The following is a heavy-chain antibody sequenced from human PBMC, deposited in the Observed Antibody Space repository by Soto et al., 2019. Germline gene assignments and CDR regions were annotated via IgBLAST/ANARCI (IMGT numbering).Heavy chain of an antibody. CDR1: GGTFSSYA. V-gene: IGHV1-69*12. CDR2: IIRIFGTP. Sequence: QVQLVQSGAEVKKPGSSVKVSCKASGGTFSSYAINWVRQAPGQGLEWMGGIIRIFGTPEYAQRFQGRVTITADESTSTAYMELSSLRSEDTAVYYCARQGSNEYYYYGMDVWGQGTTVTVSS. CDR3: ARQGSNEYYYYGMDV. J-gene: IGHJ6*02. D-gene: IGHD3-10*01.